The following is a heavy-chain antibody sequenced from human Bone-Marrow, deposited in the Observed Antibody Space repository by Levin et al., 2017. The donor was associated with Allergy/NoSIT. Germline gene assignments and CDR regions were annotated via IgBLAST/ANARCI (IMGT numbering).Heavy chain of an antibody. J-gene: IGHJ4*02. CDR3: AKDGMKQWLGFER. V-gene: IGHV3-23*01. D-gene: IGHD6-19*01. Sequence: GGSLRLSCSASGFTFSSYAMSWVRQAPGKGLEWVSAISGSGGSTYYPDPVKGRSTIPRNNSKNTLDLQMNSLRAEGTAVYCCAKDGMKQWLGFERWGQGALVTVST. CDR2: ISGSGGST. CDR1: GFTFSSYA.